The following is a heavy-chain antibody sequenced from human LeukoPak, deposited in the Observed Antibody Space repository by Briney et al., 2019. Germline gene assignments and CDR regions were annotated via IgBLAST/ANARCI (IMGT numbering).Heavy chain of an antibody. Sequence: AASVKVSCKASGYTFTGYYMHWVRQAPGQGLEWMGWINPNSGGTNYAQKFRGRVTMTRDTSISTAYMELSRLRSDDTAVYYCASSITMIVVVLLYWGQGTLVTVSS. CDR3: ASSITMIVVVLLY. J-gene: IGHJ4*02. D-gene: IGHD3-22*01. CDR2: INPNSGGT. CDR1: GYTFTGYY. V-gene: IGHV1-2*02.